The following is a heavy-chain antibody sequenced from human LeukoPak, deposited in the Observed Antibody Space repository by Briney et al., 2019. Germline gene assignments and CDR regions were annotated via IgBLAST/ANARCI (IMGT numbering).Heavy chain of an antibody. V-gene: IGHV3-11*01. CDR2: ISSGGTTM. CDR3: AKSASAGPAEGFDY. J-gene: IGHJ4*02. D-gene: IGHD3-10*01. CDR1: GFTFSNYH. Sequence: GGSLRLSCAASGFTFSNYHMSWIRQAPGKGLEWVSYISSGGTTMYYADSVKGRFTISRDNAKNSLYLQMNSLRAEDTAVYYCAKSASAGPAEGFDYWGQGTLVTVSS.